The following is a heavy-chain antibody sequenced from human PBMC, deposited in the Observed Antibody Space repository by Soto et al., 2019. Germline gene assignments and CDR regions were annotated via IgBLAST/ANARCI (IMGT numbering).Heavy chain of an antibody. CDR3: ARGNALDV. D-gene: IGHD3-10*01. V-gene: IGHV6-1*01. J-gene: IGHJ3*01. CDR1: GDSVSSDITS. CDR2: TYYRSKWFH. Sequence: SQTLTLTCAISGDSVSSDITSWNWIRQSPSRGLEWLGRTYYRSKWFHDYAASVKSRITINPDTSKNQFSLELNSMTPEDTAVYYCARGNALDVWGQGTVVTVSS.